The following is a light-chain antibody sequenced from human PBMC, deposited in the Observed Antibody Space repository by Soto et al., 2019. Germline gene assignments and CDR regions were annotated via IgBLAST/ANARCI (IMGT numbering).Light chain of an antibody. CDR3: QQSYRPIT. J-gene: IGKJ5*01. CDR2: AAS. Sequence: QIRQPPSSLFSSVGDRVTLPCRASQISSSYLNWYQQKPGKAPKLLIYAASILQSGVPSRFSGSGSGTDFTLTISSLQPEDIATYYCQQSYRPITFGQGTRLEI. CDR1: QISSSY. V-gene: IGKV1-39*01.